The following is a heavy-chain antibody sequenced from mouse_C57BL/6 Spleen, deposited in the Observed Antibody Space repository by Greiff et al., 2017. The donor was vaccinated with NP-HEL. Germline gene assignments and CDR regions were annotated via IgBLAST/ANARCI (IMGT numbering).Heavy chain of an antibody. CDR3: TRSYYSNPYYYAMDY. CDR1: GFTFSDAW. CDR2: IRNKANNHAT. D-gene: IGHD2-5*01. V-gene: IGHV6-6*01. Sequence: DVHLVESGGGLVQPGGSMKLSCAASGFTFSDAWMDWVRQSPEKGLEWVAEIRNKANNHATYYAESVKGRFTISRDDSKSSVYLQMNSLRAEDTGIHYCTRSYYSNPYYYAMDYWGQGTSVTVSS. J-gene: IGHJ4*01.